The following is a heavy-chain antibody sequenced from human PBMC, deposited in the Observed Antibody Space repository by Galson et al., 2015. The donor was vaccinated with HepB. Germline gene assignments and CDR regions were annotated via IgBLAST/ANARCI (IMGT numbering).Heavy chain of an antibody. Sequence: SLRLSCAASGFTFSSYSMNWVRQAPGKGLEWVSYISSTSSTIYYADSVKGRFTISRDNAKSSLYLQMNSLRAEDTAVYYCARSYSSSRAPIWGQGTMVTVSS. D-gene: IGHD6-13*01. CDR2: ISSTSSTI. J-gene: IGHJ3*02. V-gene: IGHV3-48*01. CDR1: GFTFSSYS. CDR3: ARSYSSSRAPI.